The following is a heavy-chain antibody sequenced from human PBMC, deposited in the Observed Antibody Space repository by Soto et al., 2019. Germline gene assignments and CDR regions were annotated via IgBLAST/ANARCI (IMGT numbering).Heavy chain of an antibody. V-gene: IGHV4-30-4*01. J-gene: IGHJ4*02. CDR1: GGSISSGDYY. Sequence: SETLSLTCTVSGGSISSGDYYWSWIRQPPGKGLEWIGYIYYSGSTYYNPSLKSRVTISVDTSKNQFSLKLSSVTAADTAVYYCARSSLRGPYYIDFSGQATLVTVCS. D-gene: IGHD3-10*01. CDR2: IYYSGST. CDR3: ARSSLRGPYYIDF.